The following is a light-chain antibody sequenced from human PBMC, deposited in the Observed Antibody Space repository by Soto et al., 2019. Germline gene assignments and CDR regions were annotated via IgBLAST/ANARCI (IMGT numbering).Light chain of an antibody. CDR1: SSHIGAGYD. CDR2: GNS. CDR3: QSYDSSLSALYV. J-gene: IGLJ1*01. Sequence: QSALTQPPSVSGAPGQRVTISRTGSSSHIGAGYDVHWYQQLPGTAPKLLIYGNSNRPSGVPDRFSGSKSGTSASLAITGLQAEDEADYYCQSYDSSLSALYVFGTGTKVTVL. V-gene: IGLV1-40*01.